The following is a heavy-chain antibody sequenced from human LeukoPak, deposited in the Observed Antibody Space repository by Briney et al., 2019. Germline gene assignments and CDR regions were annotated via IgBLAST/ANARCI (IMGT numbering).Heavy chain of an antibody. CDR3: ARELGGTKTGGLDI. J-gene: IGHJ3*02. D-gene: IGHD1-14*01. CDR2: IGAAGAHT. V-gene: IGHV3-64*02. Sequence: GGSLRLSCAASGFRFSYHDMHWVRQAPGRGLEFVSSIGAAGAHTFYADSVKGRFTISRDNFQSTMYLQMDGLRPEDSAVYYCARELGGTKTGGLDIWGQGTVVTVSS. CDR1: GFRFSYHD.